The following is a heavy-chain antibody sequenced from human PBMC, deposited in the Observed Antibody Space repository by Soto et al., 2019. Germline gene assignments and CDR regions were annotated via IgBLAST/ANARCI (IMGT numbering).Heavy chain of an antibody. CDR3: ARALRGDSYGFGY. CDR2: IYYSGST. D-gene: IGHD5-18*01. V-gene: IGHV4-59*01. J-gene: IGHJ4*02. CDR1: GGSISSYY. Sequence: PSETLSLTCTVSGGSISSYYWSWIRQPPGKGLEWIGYIYYSGSTNYNPSLKSRVTISVDTSKNQFSLKLSSVTAADTAVYYCARALRGDSYGFGYWGQGTLVTVSS.